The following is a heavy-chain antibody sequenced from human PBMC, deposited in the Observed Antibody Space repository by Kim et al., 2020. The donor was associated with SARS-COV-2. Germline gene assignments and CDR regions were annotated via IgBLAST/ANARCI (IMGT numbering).Heavy chain of an antibody. V-gene: IGHV3-23*01. J-gene: IGHJ4*02. CDR3: VKLRGATLSKCYFDY. D-gene: IGHD4-17*01. CDR2: LLASGTTT. CDR1: GFTFNTFA. Sequence: GGSLRLSCAASGFTFNTFAMSWVRQAPGKGLEWVSGLLASGTTTYYADSVKGRFTISRDNSKYTLYLQMNSVRVDDTAIYYCVKLRGATLSKCYFDYWGQGTLVPVSS.